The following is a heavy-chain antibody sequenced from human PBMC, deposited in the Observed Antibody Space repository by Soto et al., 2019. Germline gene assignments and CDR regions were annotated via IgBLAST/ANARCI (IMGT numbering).Heavy chain of an antibody. CDR1: GFTVSSNY. CDR3: AGPSSGRSAHTGPGDFEL. J-gene: IGHJ2*01. Sequence: EVQLVETGGGLIQPGGSLRLSCAASGFTVSSNYMSWVRQAPGKGLEWVSVIYSGGSTYYADSVKGRFTISRDNSKNTLDLQMNSLGAEDTAVYYCAGPSSGRSAHTGPGDFELWGRGTLVTVSS. CDR2: IYSGGST. D-gene: IGHD6-19*01. V-gene: IGHV3-53*02.